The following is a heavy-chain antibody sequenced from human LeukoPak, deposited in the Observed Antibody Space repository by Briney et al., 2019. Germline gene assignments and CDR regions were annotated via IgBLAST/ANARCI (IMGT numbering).Heavy chain of an antibody. D-gene: IGHD5-18*01. J-gene: IGHJ4*02. CDR3: ARDLRGYSYGRSPFDY. Sequence: GGSLRLSCAASGFTFSSYSMNWVRQAPGQGLEWVSYISSSSSTIYYADSVKGRFTISRDNAKNSLYLQMNSLRAEDTAVYYCARDLRGYSYGRSPFDYWGQGTLVTVSS. CDR2: ISSSSSTI. CDR1: GFTFSSYS. V-gene: IGHV3-48*01.